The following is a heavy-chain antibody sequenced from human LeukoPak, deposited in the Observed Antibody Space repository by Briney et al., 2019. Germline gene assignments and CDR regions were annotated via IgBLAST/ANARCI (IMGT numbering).Heavy chain of an antibody. CDR3: ASGVVAANYFDY. D-gene: IGHD2-15*01. Sequence: PGGSLRRPCATSGFTFDDYGMSCVRQAPGKGLEWVSGINWNGGSTGYADSVKGRFSISRDNAKNALYLQMNSLRAEDTALYYCASGVVAANYFDYWGQGTLVTVSS. CDR2: INWNGGST. J-gene: IGHJ4*02. CDR1: GFTFDDYG. V-gene: IGHV3-20*04.